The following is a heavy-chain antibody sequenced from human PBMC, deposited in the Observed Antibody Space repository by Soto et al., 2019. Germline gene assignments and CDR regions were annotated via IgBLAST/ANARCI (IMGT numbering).Heavy chain of an antibody. CDR1: GGTFSSYP. CDR3: ARDGRRHSGGIDY. CDR2: IIPIFGTA. J-gene: IGHJ4*02. Sequence: QVQLVQSGAEVKKPGSSVKVSCKASGGTFSSYPINWVRQAPGQGLEWMGEIIPIFGTANYAQKFQGRVTITADESTSTAYMELSSLRSDDTAVYYCARDGRRHSGGIDYWGQGTLVTVSS. D-gene: IGHD2-15*01. V-gene: IGHV1-69*01.